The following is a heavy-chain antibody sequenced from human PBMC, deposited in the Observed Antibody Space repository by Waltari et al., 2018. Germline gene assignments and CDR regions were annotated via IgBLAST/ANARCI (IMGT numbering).Heavy chain of an antibody. CDR2: INQDGSEK. J-gene: IGHJ3*01. CDR1: GFTFNILW. V-gene: IGHV3-7*01. Sequence: EVQLVESGGGLVQPGGSLRLSCAASGFTFNILWMSWVRQAPGKGLEFVANINQDGSEKSYVDSVKGRFTISRDNAKNSMSLQMSSLRAEDAAVYYCARDPGFSEFDLWGQGTLVSISA. CDR3: ARDPGFSEFDL.